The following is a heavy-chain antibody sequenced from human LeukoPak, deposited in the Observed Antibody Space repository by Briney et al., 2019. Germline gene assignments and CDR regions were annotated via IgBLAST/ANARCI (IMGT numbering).Heavy chain of an antibody. CDR3: AKIRVDYGSGRGDYYYMDV. D-gene: IGHD3-10*01. J-gene: IGHJ6*03. Sequence: GGSLRLSCAASGFTFSTYSMNWVRQAPGKGLEWVSSISGNSDYIFYADSLKGRFTVYRDNAKNSLYLQMNSLRAEDTAVYYCAKIRVDYGSGRGDYYYMDVWGKGTTVTISS. CDR2: ISGNSDYI. CDR1: GFTFSTYS. V-gene: IGHV3-21*04.